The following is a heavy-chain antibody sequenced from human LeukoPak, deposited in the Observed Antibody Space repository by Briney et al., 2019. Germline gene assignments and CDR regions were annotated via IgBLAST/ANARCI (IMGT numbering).Heavy chain of an antibody. V-gene: IGHV1-24*01. D-gene: IGHD3-3*01. CDR3: ATGRDLGWEPKWFDP. J-gene: IGHJ5*02. CDR1: GSSLMEFP. Sequence: GASVKVSCKISGSSLMEFPIHWVRQAPGKGLEWMGGLDPEDGENIFAQNFQGRVTLTEDTSIDTAYMELTSLRSEDTAVYYCATGRDLGWEPKWFDPWGQGTLVIVSS. CDR2: LDPEDGEN.